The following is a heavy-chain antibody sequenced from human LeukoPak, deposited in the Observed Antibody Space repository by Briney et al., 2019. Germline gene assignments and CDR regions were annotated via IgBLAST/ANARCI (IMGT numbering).Heavy chain of an antibody. CDR3: AGIRDGYNMVDY. Sequence: SETLSLTCAVYGGSFSGYYWSWIRQPPGKGLEWIGKINHSGSTNYNPSLKSRVTISVDTSKNQFSLKLSSVTAADTAVYYCAGIRDGYNMVDYWGQGTLVTVSS. CDR1: GGSFSGYY. CDR2: INHSGST. D-gene: IGHD5-24*01. J-gene: IGHJ4*02. V-gene: IGHV4-34*01.